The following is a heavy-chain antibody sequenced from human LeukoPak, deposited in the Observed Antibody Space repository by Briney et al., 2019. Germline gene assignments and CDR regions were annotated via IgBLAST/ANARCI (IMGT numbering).Heavy chain of an antibody. D-gene: IGHD3-10*01. CDR1: GFTFSNYA. CDR3: ARDSRYYYDSGSSGPHYFDN. CDR2: ISSGGTYE. J-gene: IGHJ4*02. V-gene: IGHV3-30*01. Sequence: GGSLRLSCAASGFTFSNYAMHWVRQAPGKGLEWVSLISSGGTYEYYADSVKGRFTISRDNSKNTLYLQLNSLRAEDTAVYYCARDSRYYYDSGSSGPHYFDNWGQGTLVPVSS.